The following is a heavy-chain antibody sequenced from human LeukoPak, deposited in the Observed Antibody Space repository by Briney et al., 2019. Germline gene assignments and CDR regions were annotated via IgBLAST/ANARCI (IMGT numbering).Heavy chain of an antibody. CDR2: IRYDGNLK. CDR3: AKPTSLKDANYGLTGTNY. V-gene: IGHV3-30*02. D-gene: IGHD1-14*01. CDR1: TFTFSSYG. Sequence: GGSLRLSCAASTFTFSSYGMHWVRQAPGKGLEWVAFIRYDGNLKYYADSVKGRFTISRDNSKNTLDLQMNSLRVEDTAVYYCAKPTSLKDANYGLTGTNYWGQGILVTVSS. J-gene: IGHJ4*02.